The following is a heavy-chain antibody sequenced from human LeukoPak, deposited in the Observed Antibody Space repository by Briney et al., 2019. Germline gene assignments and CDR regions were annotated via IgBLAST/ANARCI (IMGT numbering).Heavy chain of an antibody. CDR2: ISSSSSTI. D-gene: IGHD2-15*01. CDR1: GFSFGNYS. J-gene: IGHJ4*02. V-gene: IGHV3-48*02. CDR3: ARVDCSGGGCYSALNL. Sequence: PGGSLRLSCAASGFSFGNYSMNWVRQAPGTGLEWISYISSSSSTIYHADSVEGRFTISRDNAKNSLYLQMNSLRDDDTAIYYCARVDCSGGGCYSALNLWGQGTLVTVSS.